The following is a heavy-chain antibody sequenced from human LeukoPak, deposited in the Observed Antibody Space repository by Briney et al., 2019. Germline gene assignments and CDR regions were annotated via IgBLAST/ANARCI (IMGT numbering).Heavy chain of an antibody. CDR1: GFTFSGYA. V-gene: IGHV3-23*01. CDR3: AKRGSPIAAAGYDY. J-gene: IGHJ4*02. Sequence: TGGSLRLSCAASGFTFSGYAMNWVRQAPGKGLEWVSTVSDSGTSTYYRDSVKGRFTISRDNSENTLYLQMNSLRAEDTAVYYCAKRGSPIAAAGYDYWGQGTLVTVSS. CDR2: VSDSGTST. D-gene: IGHD6-13*01.